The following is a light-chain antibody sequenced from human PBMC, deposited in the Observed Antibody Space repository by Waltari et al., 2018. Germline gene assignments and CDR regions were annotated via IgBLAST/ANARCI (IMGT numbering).Light chain of an antibody. CDR2: ETN. J-gene: IGLJ3*02. V-gene: IGLV7-46*01. CDR3: LLYYSGVRV. Sequence: YWFQQDPAQAPWTLVYETNKKASWTPARFSGSLLGGEAALTRSGAGPEDEAEYFCLLYYSGVRVFGGGTKLTVL.